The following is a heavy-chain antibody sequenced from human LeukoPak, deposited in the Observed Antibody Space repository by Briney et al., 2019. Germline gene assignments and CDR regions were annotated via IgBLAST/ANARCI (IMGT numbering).Heavy chain of an antibody. D-gene: IGHD5-12*01. Sequence: SQTLSLTCTVSGGSISSGSYYWSWIRQLAGKGLEWIGRIYTSGSTNYNPSLKSRVTMSVDTSKNQFSLKLSSVTAADTAVYYCAREKMSGYDRFSGDYFDYWGQGTLVTVSS. CDR3: AREKMSGYDRFSGDYFDY. J-gene: IGHJ4*02. CDR2: IYTSGST. CDR1: GGSISSGSYY. V-gene: IGHV4-61*02.